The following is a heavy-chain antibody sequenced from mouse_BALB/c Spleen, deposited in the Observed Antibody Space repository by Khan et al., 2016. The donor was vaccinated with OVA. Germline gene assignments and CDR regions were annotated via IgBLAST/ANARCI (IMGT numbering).Heavy chain of an antibody. CDR1: GYTFTTAG. CDR3: ARGGAACDRNDGGAMDY. J-gene: IGHJ4*01. CDR2: INTHSGVP. D-gene: IGHD2-12*01. V-gene: IGHV9-4*02. Sequence: QIQLVQSGPELKKPGETVRISCKASGYTFTTAGMQWVQKMPGKGLKWIGWINTHSGVPKYAEDFKGRFAFSLETSASTVYLQITNLKNEDTATYFGARGGAACDRNDGGAMDYWGQGTSVTVSA.